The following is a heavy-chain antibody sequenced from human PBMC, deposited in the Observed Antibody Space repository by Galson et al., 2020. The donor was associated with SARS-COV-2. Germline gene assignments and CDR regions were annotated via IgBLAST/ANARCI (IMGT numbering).Heavy chain of an antibody. V-gene: IGHV1-69*05. D-gene: IGHD4-4*01. Sequence: ASVKVSCKASGCTFSSYAISCVRQAPGQGLAWTGRIIPIFGTANYAQKFQGRVTITTDESTSTAYMELSSLRSEDTAVYYCASLISSNYGFDYWGQGTLVTVSS. J-gene: IGHJ4*02. CDR1: GCTFSSYA. CDR2: IIPIFGTA. CDR3: ASLISSNYGFDY.